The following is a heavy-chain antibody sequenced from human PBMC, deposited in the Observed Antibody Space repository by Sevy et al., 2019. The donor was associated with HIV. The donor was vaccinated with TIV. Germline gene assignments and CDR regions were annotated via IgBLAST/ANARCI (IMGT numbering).Heavy chain of an antibody. V-gene: IGHV1-2*02. CDR2: INSNSGAI. D-gene: IGHD4-4*01. Sequence: ASVKVSCKASGHTFSDYYIRWVRQAPGQGLEWMGWINSNSGAISYAQKFQGRVTMTSDTSISTVYMELSRLRSDDTAVYYCATQYSYDYWGQGTLVTVSS. J-gene: IGHJ4*02. CDR3: ATQYSYDY. CDR1: GHTFSDYY.